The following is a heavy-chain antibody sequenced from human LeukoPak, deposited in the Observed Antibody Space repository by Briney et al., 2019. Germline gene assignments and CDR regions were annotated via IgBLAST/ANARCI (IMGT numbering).Heavy chain of an antibody. CDR1: EFTFSDYY. CDR3: ARDLPTDFWSGYFDY. CDR2: ISSSGSTI. Sequence: GGSLRLSCAASEFTFSDYYMSWIRQAPGKGLEWVSYISSSGSTIYYADSVKGRFTISRDNAKNSLYLQMNSLRAEDTAVYYCARDLPTDFWSGYFDYWGQGTLVTVSS. V-gene: IGHV3-11*04. D-gene: IGHD3-3*01. J-gene: IGHJ4*02.